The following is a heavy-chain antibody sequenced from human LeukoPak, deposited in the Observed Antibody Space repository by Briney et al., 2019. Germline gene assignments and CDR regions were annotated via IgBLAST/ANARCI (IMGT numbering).Heavy chain of an antibody. CDR1: GFTFSSYA. V-gene: IGHV3-23*01. CDR3: AKDPHRHPAFDWFVSH. D-gene: IGHD3-9*01. J-gene: IGHJ4*02. Sequence: PGGSLRLSCAASGFTFSSYAMSWVRQAPGKGLERVSAISGSGGSTYYADSVKGRFTISRDNSKNTLYLQMNSLRAEDTAVYYCAKDPHRHPAFDWFVSHWGQGTLVTVSS. CDR2: ISGSGGST.